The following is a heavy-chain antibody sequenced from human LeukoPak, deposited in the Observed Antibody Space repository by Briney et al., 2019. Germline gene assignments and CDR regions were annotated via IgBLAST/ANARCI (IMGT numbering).Heavy chain of an antibody. CDR1: GYTLTELS. Sequence: ASVKVSCKVSGYTLTELSMHWVRQAPGKGLEWMGGFDPEDGETIYAQKFQGRVTMTEDTSTDTAYMELSSLRSEDTAVYYCATVRYNWNDLVRFDAFDIWGQGTMVTVSS. D-gene: IGHD1-1*01. J-gene: IGHJ3*02. CDR2: FDPEDGET. CDR3: ATVRYNWNDLVRFDAFDI. V-gene: IGHV1-24*01.